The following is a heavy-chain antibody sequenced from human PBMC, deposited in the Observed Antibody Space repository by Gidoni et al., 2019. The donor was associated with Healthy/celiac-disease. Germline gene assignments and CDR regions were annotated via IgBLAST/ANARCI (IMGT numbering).Heavy chain of an antibody. CDR2: ISGSGGST. D-gene: IGHD2-2*02. Sequence: EVQLLESGGGLVQPGGSLRLSCAASGFTFSSYTMSWVRQAPGQGLEWVSAISGSGGSTYYADSVKGRFTISRDNSKNTLYLQMNSLRAEDTAVYYCAKRVEDIVVVPAAIVGPRHNYYYYYGMDVWGQGTTVTVSS. V-gene: IGHV3-23*01. J-gene: IGHJ6*02. CDR3: AKRVEDIVVVPAAIVGPRHNYYYYYGMDV. CDR1: GFTFSSYT.